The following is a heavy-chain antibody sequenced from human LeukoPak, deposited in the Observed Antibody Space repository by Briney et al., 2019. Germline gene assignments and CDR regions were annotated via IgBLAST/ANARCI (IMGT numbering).Heavy chain of an antibody. CDR3: AKYTSGTSYRGLDQ. D-gene: IGHD3-10*01. V-gene: IGHV3-49*04. J-gene: IGHJ4*02. Sequence: QSGGSLRLSCTASGFTFGDYEMSWVRQAPGKGLEWVGFIRSEAYGGTTEYAASVKGRFTISRDDSKNTVYLQMNSLRAEDTAVYSCAKYTSGTSYRGLDQWGQGTLVTVSS. CDR1: GFTFGDYE. CDR2: IRSEAYGGTT.